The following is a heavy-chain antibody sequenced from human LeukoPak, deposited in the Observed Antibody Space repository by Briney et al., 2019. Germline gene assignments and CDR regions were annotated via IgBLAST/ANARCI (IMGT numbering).Heavy chain of an antibody. CDR2: ISGSGGST. CDR1: GFTFSSYA. D-gene: IGHD6-13*01. J-gene: IGHJ4*02. Sequence: GGSLRLSCAASGFTFSSYAMSWVRQAPGKGLEWVSAISGSGGSTYYADFVKGRFTISRDNSKNTLYLQMNSLRAEDTAVYYCAKAPYSSSWYYFDYWGQGTLVTVSS. CDR3: AKAPYSSSWYYFDY. V-gene: IGHV3-23*01.